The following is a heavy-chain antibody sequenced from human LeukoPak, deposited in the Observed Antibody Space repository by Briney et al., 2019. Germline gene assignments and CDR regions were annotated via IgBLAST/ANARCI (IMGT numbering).Heavy chain of an antibody. CDR2: INAGNGNT. V-gene: IGHV1-3*01. CDR3: VLSFGESIYYYYGMDV. J-gene: IGHJ6*02. D-gene: IGHD3-10*01. Sequence: EASVKVSCKASGYTFTSYAMHWVRQAPGQRLEWMGWINAGNGNTKYSQKFQGRVTITRDTSASTAYMELSSLRSEDTAVHYCVLSFGESIYYYYGMDVWGQGTTVTVSS. CDR1: GYTFTSYA.